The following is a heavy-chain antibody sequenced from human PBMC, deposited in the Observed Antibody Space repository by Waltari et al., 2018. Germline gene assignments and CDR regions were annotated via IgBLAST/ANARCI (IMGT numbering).Heavy chain of an antibody. CDR3: ARDNPAGYGWFDP. Sequence: QVQLQESGPGLVKPSETLSLTCTVSGGSISSYYWTWIRQPPGKGLEWIGYIYYSGSTNYNPSLKSRVTISVDTSKNQFSLKLSSVTAADTAVYYCARDNPAGYGWFDPWGQGTLVTVSS. V-gene: IGHV4-59*01. CDR1: GGSISSYY. J-gene: IGHJ5*02. CDR2: IYYSGST. D-gene: IGHD5-12*01.